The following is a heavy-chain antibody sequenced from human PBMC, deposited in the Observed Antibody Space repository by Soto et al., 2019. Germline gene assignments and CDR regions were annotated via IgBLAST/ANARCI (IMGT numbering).Heavy chain of an antibody. CDR1: GGSISSGGYY. D-gene: IGHD5-18*01. Sequence: SETLSLTCTVSGGSISSGGYYWSWIRQHPGKGLEWIGYIYYSGSTYYNPSLKSRVTISVDTSKNQFSLKLSSVTAADTAVYYCARAPGDGYNYNWFDPWGPGTLVTVSS. CDR3: ARAPGDGYNYNWFDP. V-gene: IGHV4-31*03. J-gene: IGHJ5*02. CDR2: IYYSGST.